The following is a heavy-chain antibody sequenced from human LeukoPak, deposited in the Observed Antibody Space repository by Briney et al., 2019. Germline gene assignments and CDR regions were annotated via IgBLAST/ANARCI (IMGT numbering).Heavy chain of an antibody. CDR2: ISSSSSYI. CDR3: ARDGSYGGDNWFDP. J-gene: IGHJ5*02. CDR1: GFTFSSYS. D-gene: IGHD1-26*01. V-gene: IGHV3-21*01. Sequence: KPGGSLRLSCAASGFTFSSYSMNWVRQAPGKGLEWASSISSSSSYIYYADSVKGRFTISRDNAKNSLYLQMNSLRAEDTAVYYCARDGSYGGDNWFDPWGQGTLVTVSS.